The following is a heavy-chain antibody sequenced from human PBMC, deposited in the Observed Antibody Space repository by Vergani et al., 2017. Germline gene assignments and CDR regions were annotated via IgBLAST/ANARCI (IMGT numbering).Heavy chain of an antibody. J-gene: IGHJ4*02. CDR1: AGSFSGYY. V-gene: IGHV4-34*01. D-gene: IGHD6-13*01. Sequence: QVQLQQWGAGLLKPSETLSLTCAVYAGSFSGYYGNWIRQPPGKGLEWIGEINHSGSTNYNASLKSRVTISRDTSKNQFSLKLSSVTAADTAVYYCARGSRAEGGSGPDQWGQGTLVTVSS. CDR2: INHSGST. CDR3: ARGSRAEGGSGPDQ.